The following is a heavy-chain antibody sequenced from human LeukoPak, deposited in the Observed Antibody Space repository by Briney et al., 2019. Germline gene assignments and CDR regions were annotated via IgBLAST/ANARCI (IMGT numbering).Heavy chain of an antibody. CDR2: IYHSGST. D-gene: IGHD3-9*01. CDR1: GYSISSGYD. J-gene: IGHJ4*02. CDR3: ARLLNYDILTGYCPYFDY. Sequence: PSETLSLTCAVSGYSISSGYDWGWLRQPPGKGLEWIGSIYHSGSTYYDPSLKSRVPISVDTSKNQFSLKLISVTAADTSVYYCARLLNYDILTGYCPYFDYWGQGTLVTVSS. V-gene: IGHV4-38-2*01.